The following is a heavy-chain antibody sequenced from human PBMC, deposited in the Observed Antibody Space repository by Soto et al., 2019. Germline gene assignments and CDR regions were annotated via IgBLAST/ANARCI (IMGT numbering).Heavy chain of an antibody. Sequence: EVQLVESGGGLVQPGRSLRLSCAASGFTFDDYAMHWVRQAPGKGLECVSGISWNSGSIGYADSVKGRFTISRDNAKNYLNHQVNLLMAEDTALDFCAKDCEWLVYGDDGYLDYWGQGTLVTVSS. CDR3: AKDCEWLVYGDDGYLDY. D-gene: IGHD6-19*01. CDR1: GFTFDDYA. V-gene: IGHV3-9*01. J-gene: IGHJ4*02. CDR2: ISWNSGSI.